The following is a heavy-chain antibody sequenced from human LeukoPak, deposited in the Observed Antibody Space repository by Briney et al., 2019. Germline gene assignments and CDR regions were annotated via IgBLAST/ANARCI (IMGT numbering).Heavy chain of an antibody. Sequence: GGSLRLSCAASGFTFNSYWMHWVRQAPGKGLVWVSCIDDDGKTMDYADSVKGRFTISRDNAKDTLYLQMSSLRAEDTAVYYCVSDLCGGDDQWGRGTLVTVSS. CDR1: GFTFNSYW. D-gene: IGHD3-3*01. V-gene: IGHV3-74*01. J-gene: IGHJ5*02. CDR3: VSDLCGGDDQ. CDR2: IDDDGKTM.